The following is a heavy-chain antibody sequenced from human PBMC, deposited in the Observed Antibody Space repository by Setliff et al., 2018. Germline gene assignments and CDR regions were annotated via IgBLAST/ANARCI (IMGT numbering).Heavy chain of an antibody. CDR1: GFTFSDNG. D-gene: IGHD3-22*01. V-gene: IGHV3-21*01. CDR2: ISSSSTKI. J-gene: IGHJ3*02. CDR3: ARVASIMILVDIFFPNDAFDI. Sequence: PGGSLRLSCEASGFTFSDNGMAWVRQSPGMGLEWVASISSSSTKIFYGDSVKGRFTISRDNAKNSLYLQMNSLRAEDTAVYYCARVASIMILVDIFFPNDAFDIWGQGTMVTVSS.